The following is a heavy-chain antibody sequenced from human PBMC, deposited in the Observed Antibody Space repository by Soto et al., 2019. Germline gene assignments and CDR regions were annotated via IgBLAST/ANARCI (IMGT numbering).Heavy chain of an antibody. CDR3: AKRTSGLLGYFDY. CDR1: GFTFSSYA. Sequence: PGGSLRLSCAASGFTFSSYAMSWVRQAPGKGLEWVSAISGSGGSTYYADSVKGRFTISRDNSKDTLYLQMNSLRAEDTAVYYCAKRTSGLLGYFDYWGQGTLVTAPQ. V-gene: IGHV3-23*01. J-gene: IGHJ4*02. D-gene: IGHD2-15*01. CDR2: ISGSGGST.